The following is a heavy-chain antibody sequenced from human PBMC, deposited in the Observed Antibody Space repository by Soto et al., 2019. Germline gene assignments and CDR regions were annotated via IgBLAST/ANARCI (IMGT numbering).Heavy chain of an antibody. V-gene: IGHV3-9*01. CDR2: ISWNSGSI. D-gene: IGHD6-19*01. J-gene: IGHJ4*02. Sequence: EVQLVESGGGLVQPGRSLRLSCAASGFTFDDYAMHWVRQAPGKGLEWVSGISWNSGSIGYPDSVKGRFTISRDNAKNSLYLQMNSLRVEDTALYYCAKDRDSSGWLGFDYWGQGTLVTVSS. CDR1: GFTFDDYA. CDR3: AKDRDSSGWLGFDY.